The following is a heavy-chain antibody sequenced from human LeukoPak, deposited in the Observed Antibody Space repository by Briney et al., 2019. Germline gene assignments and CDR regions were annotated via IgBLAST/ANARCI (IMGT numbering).Heavy chain of an antibody. CDR1: GYTFRSYG. D-gene: IGHD2-15*01. V-gene: IGHV1-18*01. Sequence: ASVTVSCKASGYTFRSYGISWVRQAPGQGLEWMGWISAYNGNTNYTQMLQGRVTMTTDTSTSTAYMEPRSLRSDDTALYYCARDDLDCSGGTCCPDAYWGQGTLVTVSS. CDR3: ARDDLDCSGGTCCPDAY. CDR2: ISAYNGNT. J-gene: IGHJ4*02.